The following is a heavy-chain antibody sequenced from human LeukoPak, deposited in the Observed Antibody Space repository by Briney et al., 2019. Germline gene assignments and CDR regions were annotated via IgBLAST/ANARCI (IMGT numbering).Heavy chain of an antibody. D-gene: IGHD3-22*01. CDR2: IYYSGST. Sequence: SETLSLTCTVSGGSISSGDYYWSWIRQPPGTGLEWIGYIYYSGSTYYNPSLKSRVTISVDTSKNQFSLKLSSVTAADTAVYYCARETGPWLLLNWGQGTLVTVSS. V-gene: IGHV4-30-4*01. CDR3: ARETGPWLLLN. CDR1: GGSISSGDYY. J-gene: IGHJ4*02.